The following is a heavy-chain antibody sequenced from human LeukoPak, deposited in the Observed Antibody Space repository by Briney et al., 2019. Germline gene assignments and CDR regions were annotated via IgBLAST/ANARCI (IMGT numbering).Heavy chain of an antibody. Sequence: GASVKVSCKASGYTFTSYDINWVRQATGQGLEWMGWMNPNSGNTGYAQKFQGRVTITRNTSISTAYMELSSLRSEDTAVYYCARGPTRYCTNGVCYKSGENWFDPWGQGTLVTVSS. CDR3: ARGPTRYCTNGVCYKSGENWFDP. CDR2: MNPNSGNT. CDR1: GYTFTSYD. J-gene: IGHJ5*02. V-gene: IGHV1-8*03. D-gene: IGHD2-8*01.